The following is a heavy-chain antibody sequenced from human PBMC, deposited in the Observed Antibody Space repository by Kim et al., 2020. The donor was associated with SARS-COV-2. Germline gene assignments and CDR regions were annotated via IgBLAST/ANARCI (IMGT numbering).Heavy chain of an antibody. CDR1: GGSISSGSYY. V-gene: IGHV4-61*02. CDR2: IYTSGST. D-gene: IGHD5-18*01. Sequence: SETLSLTCTVSGGSISSGSYYWSWIRQPAGKGLEWIGRIYTSGSTNYNPSLKSRVTISVDTSKNQFSLKLSSVTAADTAVYYCARTVDTAMVPADAFDIWGQGTMVTVSS. J-gene: IGHJ3*02. CDR3: ARTVDTAMVPADAFDI.